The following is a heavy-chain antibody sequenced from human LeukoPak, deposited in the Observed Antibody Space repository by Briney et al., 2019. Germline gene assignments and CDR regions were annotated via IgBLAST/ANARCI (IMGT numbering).Heavy chain of an antibody. J-gene: IGHJ4*02. CDR3: AKTRPLDSSSWSHGDY. CDR1: GITFSDYY. CDR2: ISGSGDST. Sequence: PGGSLRLSCAASGITFSDYYMSWIRQAPGKGPEWVSAISGSGDSTYYGDSVKGRFTISRDNSKNTLYLQMNSLRAEDTAVYYCAKTRPLDSSSWSHGDYWGQGTLVTVSS. V-gene: IGHV3-23*01. D-gene: IGHD6-13*01.